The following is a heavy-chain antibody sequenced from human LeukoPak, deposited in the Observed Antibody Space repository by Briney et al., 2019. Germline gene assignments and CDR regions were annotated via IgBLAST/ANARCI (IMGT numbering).Heavy chain of an antibody. V-gene: IGHV4-39*07. D-gene: IGHD6-13*01. CDR1: GGSISSSSYY. CDR3: ARDAGIAAAGVGYNWFDP. CDR2: IYYSGST. J-gene: IGHJ5*02. Sequence: PSETLSLTCTISGGSISSSSYYWGWIRQPPGKGLEWIGSIYYSGSTYYNPSLKSRVTISVDTSKNQFSLKLSSVTAADTAVYYCARDAGIAAAGVGYNWFDPWGQGTLVTVSS.